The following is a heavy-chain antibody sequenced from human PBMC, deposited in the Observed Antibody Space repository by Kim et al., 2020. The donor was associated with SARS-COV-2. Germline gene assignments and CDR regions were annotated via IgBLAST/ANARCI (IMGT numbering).Heavy chain of an antibody. D-gene: IGHD6-13*01. CDR3: SRHPGIAAAANFVGRDY. J-gene: IGHJ4*02. V-gene: IGHV3-33*01. CDR1: GFTFRSYA. Sequence: GGSLRLSCAASGFTFRSYAMHWVRQAPGKGLEWIAVIWHDGSNTYYADSVRGRFTISRVNSKNTVYLQMNNLRAEDTAVYYCSRHPGIAAAANFVGRDYWGQGTLVTVSS. CDR2: IWHDGSNT.